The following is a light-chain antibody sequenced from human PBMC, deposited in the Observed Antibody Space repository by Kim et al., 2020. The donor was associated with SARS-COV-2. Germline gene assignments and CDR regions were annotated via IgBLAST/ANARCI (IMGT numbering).Light chain of an antibody. V-gene: IGLV7-46*01. Sequence: PGGTVTLTCGSSAGPVTSGHYPYWFRQKPGQAPRTLIYDINNRNAWTPVRFSGSLPGGKAALTLSGAQPEDEADYFCLLTYSGIRLFGGGTQLTVL. CDR3: LLTYSGIRL. J-gene: IGLJ2*01. CDR1: AGPVTSGHY. CDR2: DIN.